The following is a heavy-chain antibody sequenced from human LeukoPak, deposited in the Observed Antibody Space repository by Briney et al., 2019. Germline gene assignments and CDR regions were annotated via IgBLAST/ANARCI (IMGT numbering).Heavy chain of an antibody. CDR3: ARAHYASSNIKVPFDV. CDR2: IDPSAGST. Sequence: GASVKVSCTASGYTFTNYYMHWVRQAPGQGLEWMGVIDPSAGSTTYAQKFQGRVTMTRDTATSTVYMELSSLRSDDTAVYYCARAHYASSNIKVPFDVWGKGTTVTVSS. J-gene: IGHJ6*04. CDR1: GYTFTNYY. V-gene: IGHV1-46*01. D-gene: IGHD3-22*01.